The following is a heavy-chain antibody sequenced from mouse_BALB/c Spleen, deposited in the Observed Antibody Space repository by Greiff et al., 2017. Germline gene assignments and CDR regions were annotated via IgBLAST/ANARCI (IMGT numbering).Heavy chain of an antibody. CDR3: TRFSRYDKDSYY. CDR2: IYPGNSDT. V-gene: IGHV1-5*01. CDR1: GYSFTSYW. D-gene: IGHD2-12*01. Sequence: EVKLQESGTVLARPGASVKMSCKASGYSFTSYWMHWVKQRPGQGLEWIGAIYPGNSDTSYNQKFKGKAKLTAVTSASTAYMELSSLTNEDSAVYYCTRFSRYDKDSYYWGQGTTLTVSS. J-gene: IGHJ2*01.